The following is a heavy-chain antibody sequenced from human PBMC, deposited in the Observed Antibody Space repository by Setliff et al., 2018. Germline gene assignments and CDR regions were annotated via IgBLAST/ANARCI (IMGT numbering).Heavy chain of an antibody. V-gene: IGHV3-7*03. Sequence: GSLRLSCAASGFTFSSYWMSWVRQAPGKGLEWVANIKQDGSEKYYVDSVKGRFTISRDNAKNSLYLQMNSLRAADTAVYYCARLYYNFWSGYFWEHAQFDPWGQGTLVTVSS. CDR2: IKQDGSEK. J-gene: IGHJ5*02. CDR3: ARLYYNFWSGYFWEHAQFDP. D-gene: IGHD3-3*01. CDR1: GFTFSSYW.